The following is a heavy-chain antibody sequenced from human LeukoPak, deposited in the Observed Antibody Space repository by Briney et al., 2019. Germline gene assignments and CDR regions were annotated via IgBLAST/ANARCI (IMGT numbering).Heavy chain of an antibody. CDR1: GGSFSGYY. J-gene: IGHJ4*02. CDR3: ASGGRITMVRGVY. D-gene: IGHD3-10*01. CDR2: INHSGST. V-gene: IGHV4-34*01. Sequence: PSETLSLTCAVYGGSFSGYYWSWIRQPPRKGLEWIGEINHSGSTNYNPSLKSRVTISVDTSKNQFSLKLSSVTAADTAVYYCASGGRITMVRGVYWGQGTLVTVSS.